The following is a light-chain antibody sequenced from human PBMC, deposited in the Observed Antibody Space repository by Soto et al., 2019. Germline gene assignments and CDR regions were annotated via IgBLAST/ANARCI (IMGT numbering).Light chain of an antibody. CDR1: QSLSGNY. J-gene: IGKJ1*01. V-gene: IGKV3-20*01. CDR2: RAS. Sequence: NVLTQSPGTLSLSPGERATLSCRASQSLSGNYLAWYQQKPGQAPRVLIYRASIRATGISDRFSGSGSGTDFTLTISRLEPEDFATYYCQHYNSYPVTFGQGTKVDIK. CDR3: QHYNSYPVT.